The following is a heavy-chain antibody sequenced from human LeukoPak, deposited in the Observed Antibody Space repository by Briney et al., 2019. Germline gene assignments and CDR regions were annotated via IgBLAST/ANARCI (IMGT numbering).Heavy chain of an antibody. V-gene: IGHV3-21*01. CDR3: ARDRGSSTLNWFDP. D-gene: IGHD2-2*01. Sequence: KAGGSLRLSCAASGFTFSSYSMNWVRQAPGKGLEWVSSISSSSSYIYYADSVKGRFTISRDNAKNSLYLQMNSLRAEDTAVYYCARDRGSSTLNWFDPWGQGTLVTVSS. CDR1: GFTFSSYS. J-gene: IGHJ5*02. CDR2: ISSSSSYI.